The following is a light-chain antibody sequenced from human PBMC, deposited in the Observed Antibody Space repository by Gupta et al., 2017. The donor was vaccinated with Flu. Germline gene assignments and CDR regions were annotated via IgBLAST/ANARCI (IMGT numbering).Light chain of an antibody. J-gene: IGLJ1*01. CDR1: SSDVGNFNY. V-gene: IGLV2-8*01. CDR3: SSDAGNNIDV. Sequence: QSALTQPPSASGSPGQSVTISCTGTSSDVGNFNYVSWYQHHPGKAPKLSIYEVNKRPSGVPDRFSGSKSGDTASLTVSGLQAEDEAYYYCSSDAGNNIDVFGTGTNVTVL. CDR2: EVN.